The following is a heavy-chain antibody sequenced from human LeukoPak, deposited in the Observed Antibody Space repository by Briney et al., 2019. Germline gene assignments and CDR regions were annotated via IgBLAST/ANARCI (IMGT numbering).Heavy chain of an antibody. V-gene: IGHV4-39*01. Sequence: SETLSLTCTVSGGSISSNNYYWGWIRQPPGKGLEWIGSIYYSGSSYYNPSLKSRVTISVDTSKNQFSLKLSSVTAADTAVYYCARQFHYYYYMDVWGKGTTVTVSS. CDR1: GGSISSNNYY. J-gene: IGHJ6*03. CDR3: ARQFHYYYYMDV. CDR2: IYYSGSS.